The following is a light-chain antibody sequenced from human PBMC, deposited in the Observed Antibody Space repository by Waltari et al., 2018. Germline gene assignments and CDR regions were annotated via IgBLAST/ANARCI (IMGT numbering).Light chain of an antibody. CDR3: QQRGHWPPDAT. V-gene: IGKV3-11*01. Sequence: EIVLTQSPATLSLSPGERATLSCRASQSVNSYLAWYQQKPGQAPRLLIYDGSSRASGIPARFSGSGSGTDFTLTIGSLEPEDSAVYYCQQRGHWPPDATFGPGTKIEIK. CDR1: QSVNSY. J-gene: IGKJ3*01. CDR2: DGS.